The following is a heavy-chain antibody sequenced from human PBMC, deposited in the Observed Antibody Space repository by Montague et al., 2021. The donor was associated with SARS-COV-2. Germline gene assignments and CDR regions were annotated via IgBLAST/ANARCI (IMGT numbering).Heavy chain of an antibody. CDR3: VATYNGNWYYFDY. Sequence: SETLSLTCSVSGGSFSSGDSYWGWLRQAPGKELEWIGDLHYAGSAYYNPSLRSRVTISADTSKNQFSLKLNSVTAADTAVYYCVATYNGNWYYFDYWGQGTLVTVSS. V-gene: IGHV4-39*01. D-gene: IGHD6-13*01. CDR2: LHYAGSA. CDR1: GGSFSSGDSY. J-gene: IGHJ4*02.